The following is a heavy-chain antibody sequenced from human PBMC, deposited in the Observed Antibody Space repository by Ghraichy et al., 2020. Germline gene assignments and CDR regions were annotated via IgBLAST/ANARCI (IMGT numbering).Heavy chain of an antibody. CDR1: GGSISSYY. D-gene: IGHD4-17*01. V-gene: IGHV4-4*07. CDR3: ARDRDYGDYVEAFDI. CDR2: IYTSGST. J-gene: IGHJ3*02. Sequence: SQTLSLTCTVSGGSISSYYWSWIRQPAGKGLEWIGRIYTSGSTNYNPSLKSRVTMSVDTSKNQFSLKLSSVTAADTAVYYCARDRDYGDYVEAFDIWGQGTMVTVSS.